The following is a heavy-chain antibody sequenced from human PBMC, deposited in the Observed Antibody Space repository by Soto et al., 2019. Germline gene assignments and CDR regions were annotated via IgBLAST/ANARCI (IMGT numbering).Heavy chain of an antibody. CDR1: GGSISSSSYY. CDR2: IYYSGST. V-gene: IGHV4-39*07. CDR3: ARVVGIWELLGGWCDP. D-gene: IGHD1-26*01. J-gene: IGHJ5*02. Sequence: SETLSLTCTVSGGSISSSSYYWGWIRQPPGKGLEWIGSIYYSGSTYYNPSLKSRVTISVDTSKNQFSLKLSSVTAAVTAVYYWARVVGIWELLGGWCDPWGQGTLVTVSS.